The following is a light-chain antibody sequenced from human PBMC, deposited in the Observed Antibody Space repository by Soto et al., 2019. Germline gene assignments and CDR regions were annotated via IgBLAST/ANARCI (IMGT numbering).Light chain of an antibody. CDR2: DAS. Sequence: EIVLTQSPVTLSLSPGERATLSCRASQSVSSYLAWYQQKPGQAPRLLIYDASNRATGIPARFSGSGSGTEFTLTISSLQSEDFAVYCCQQYNNWPRTFGQGTKVDIK. J-gene: IGKJ1*01. V-gene: IGKV3-11*01. CDR1: QSVSSY. CDR3: QQYNNWPRT.